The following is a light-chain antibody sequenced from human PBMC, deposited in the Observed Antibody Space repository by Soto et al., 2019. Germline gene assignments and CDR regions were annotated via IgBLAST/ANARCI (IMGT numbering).Light chain of an antibody. CDR3: AAWDVRLSAVV. CDR2: RND. V-gene: IGLV1-47*01. J-gene: IGLJ2*01. CDR1: SSNVESNY. Sequence: QSVLTQPPSASGSPGQRVTISCSGSSSNVESNYVYWYQQLQGAAPTLLIYRNDKRPSGVADRFSGSKSGTSASLAISGLRSEDEAGYYCAAWDVRLSAVVFGGGTKLTVL.